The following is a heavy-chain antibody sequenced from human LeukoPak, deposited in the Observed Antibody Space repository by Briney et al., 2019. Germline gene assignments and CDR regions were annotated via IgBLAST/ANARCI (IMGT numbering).Heavy chain of an antibody. CDR3: ARSIAAAGTPPCY. Sequence: PGRSLRLSCAASGFTFSSYGMHWVRQAPGKGLEWVAVIWYDGSNKYYADSVKGRFTISRDNSKNTLYLQMNSLRAEDTAVYYCARSIAAAGTPPCYWGQGTLVTVSS. J-gene: IGHJ4*02. V-gene: IGHV3-33*01. CDR2: IWYDGSNK. CDR1: GFTFSSYG. D-gene: IGHD6-13*01.